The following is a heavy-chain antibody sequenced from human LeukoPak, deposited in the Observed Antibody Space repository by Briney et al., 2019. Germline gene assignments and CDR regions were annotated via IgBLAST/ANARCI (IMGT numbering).Heavy chain of an antibody. CDR1: GFTFSSYS. Sequence: PGGSLGLSCAASGFTFSSYSINWVRQAPGKGLEWVSYISSSSSPIYYADSVKGRFTISRDNAKNSLYLQMNSLRDEDTAVYYCARDRVGATFFDYWGQGTLVTVSS. J-gene: IGHJ4*02. CDR2: ISSSSSPI. CDR3: ARDRVGATFFDY. D-gene: IGHD1-26*01. V-gene: IGHV3-48*02.